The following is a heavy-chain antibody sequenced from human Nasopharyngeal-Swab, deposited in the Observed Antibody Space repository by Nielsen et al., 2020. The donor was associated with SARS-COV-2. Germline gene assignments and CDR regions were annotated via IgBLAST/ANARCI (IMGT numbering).Heavy chain of an antibody. D-gene: IGHD3-3*01. V-gene: IGHV3-7*01. CDR3: ASLPGNVWNGYGFGY. Sequence: WIRQPPGKGLEWVASITQDGSEKYYVDYVKGRFTISRDNSKNSLFLQMNFLRAEDTAMYFCASLPGNVWNGYGFGYWGQGTLVTVSS. J-gene: IGHJ4*02. CDR2: ITQDGSEK.